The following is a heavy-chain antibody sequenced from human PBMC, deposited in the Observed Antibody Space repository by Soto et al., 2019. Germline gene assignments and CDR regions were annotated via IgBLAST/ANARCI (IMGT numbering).Heavy chain of an antibody. D-gene: IGHD2-2*01. J-gene: IGHJ6*02. V-gene: IGHV1-8*01. CDR2: MNPNSGNT. CDR1: GYTFTSYD. Sequence: QLQLVQSGAEVKKPGASVKVSCKASGYTFTSYDINWVRQATGQGLEWMGWMNPNSGNTGYAQKFQGRVTMTRNTCISAGYMELSSLRYEDTAVYYCARGYCICTSCYSSHYGMEVRGQGTPVTGSS. CDR3: ARGYCICTSCYSSHYGMEV.